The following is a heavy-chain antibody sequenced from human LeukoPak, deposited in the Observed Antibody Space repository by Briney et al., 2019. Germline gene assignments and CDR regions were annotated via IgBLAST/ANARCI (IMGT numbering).Heavy chain of an antibody. Sequence: SETLSLTCIVSGGSISSDSSYWSWIRQPAGKGLEWIGRIYTSGSTNYNPSLKSRVTISVDKSKNQFSLKLSSVTAADTAVYYCARDHCSGGSCYYYYYMDVWGKGTTVTVSS. CDR3: ARDHCSGGSCYYYYYMDV. CDR2: IYTSGST. D-gene: IGHD2-15*01. J-gene: IGHJ6*03. V-gene: IGHV4-61*02. CDR1: GGSISSDSSY.